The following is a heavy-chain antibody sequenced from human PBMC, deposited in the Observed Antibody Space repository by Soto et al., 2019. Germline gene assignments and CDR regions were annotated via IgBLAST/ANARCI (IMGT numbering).Heavy chain of an antibody. Sequence: SETLSLTCSVSGGSISSYYWSWIRQPPGKGLEWIGYIYYSGSTNYNPSLKSRVTISVDTSQNQFSLKLSSVTAADTAVYYCARHSRSYYDFDYWGKGILVTVPS. CDR1: GGSISSYY. D-gene: IGHD1-26*01. V-gene: IGHV4-59*08. J-gene: IGHJ4*02. CDR3: ARHSRSYYDFDY. CDR2: IYYSGST.